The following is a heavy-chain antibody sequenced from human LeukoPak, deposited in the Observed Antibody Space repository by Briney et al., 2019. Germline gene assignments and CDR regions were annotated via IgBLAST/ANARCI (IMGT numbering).Heavy chain of an antibody. D-gene: IGHD2-2*01. CDR3: AIGYCSSTSCYLGTEGNYYYGMDV. CDR2: ISAYNGNT. J-gene: IGHJ6*02. CDR1: GYTFTSYG. Sequence: ASVKVSCKASGYTFTSYGISWVRQAPGQGLEWMGWISAYNGNTNYAQKLQGRVTMTTDTSTSTAYMELRSLRSDDTAVYYCAIGYCSSTSCYLGTEGNYYYGMDVWGQGTTVTVSS. V-gene: IGHV1-18*01.